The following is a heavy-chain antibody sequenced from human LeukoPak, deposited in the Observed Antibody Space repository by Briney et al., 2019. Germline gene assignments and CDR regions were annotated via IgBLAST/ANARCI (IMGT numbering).Heavy chain of an antibody. V-gene: IGHV1-18*04. CDR3: AREHIFERSRVDY. CDR1: GYTFTNYV. CDR2: ISAYNGNT. J-gene: IGHJ4*02. D-gene: IGHD2-21*01. Sequence: ASVKVSFMASGYTFTNYVINWVRQAPGQGLEWVGWISAYNGNTNYTQKFQGRLTITMDTSTSTAYMELRSLRSDDTAVYFCAREHIFERSRVDYWGQGTLVTVSS.